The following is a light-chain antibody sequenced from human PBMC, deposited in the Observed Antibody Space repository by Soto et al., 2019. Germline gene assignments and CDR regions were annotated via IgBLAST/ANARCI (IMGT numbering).Light chain of an antibody. CDR3: QQYGSWPRT. CDR2: GAS. J-gene: IGKJ1*01. CDR1: QSVDSFY. V-gene: IGKV3-20*01. Sequence: EIVLTPALGTLSLSPGERANLSCRASQSVDSFYLAWYQQRAGQAPRLLIYGASTRTTGVPDRFSGSGSGTDFILTISRLEPEDLAVYYCQQYGSWPRTFGQGTKV.